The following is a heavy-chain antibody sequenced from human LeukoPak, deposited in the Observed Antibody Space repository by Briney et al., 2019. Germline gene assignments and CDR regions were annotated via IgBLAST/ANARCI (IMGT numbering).Heavy chain of an antibody. CDR3: ARAGYYYDSSGYYYGFDY. J-gene: IGHJ4*02. CDR1: GGSISSGSYY. D-gene: IGHD3-22*01. CDR2: IYTSGST. V-gene: IGHV4-61*02. Sequence: PSQTLSLTCTVSGGSISSGSYYWSWIRQPAGKGLEWIGRIYTSGSTNYNPSLKSRVTISVDTSKNQFSLKLSSVTAADTAVYYCARAGYYYDSSGYYYGFDYWGQGTLVTVSS.